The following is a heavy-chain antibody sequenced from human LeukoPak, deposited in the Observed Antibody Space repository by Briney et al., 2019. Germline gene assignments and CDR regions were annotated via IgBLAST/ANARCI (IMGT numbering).Heavy chain of an antibody. D-gene: IGHD6-13*01. V-gene: IGHV3-15*01. CDR2: IKSKSDGGTT. J-gene: IGHJ6*04. CDR1: GFTFSNAW. CDR3: TTDPGQQLAKRGYYYYGMDV. Sequence: GGSLRLSCAASGFTFSNAWMSWVRQAPGKGVEWVGRIKSKSDGGTTDYAAAVKGRFTISRDDSKNTLYLQMNSLKTEDTAVYYCTTDPGQQLAKRGYYYYGMDVWGKGTTVTVSS.